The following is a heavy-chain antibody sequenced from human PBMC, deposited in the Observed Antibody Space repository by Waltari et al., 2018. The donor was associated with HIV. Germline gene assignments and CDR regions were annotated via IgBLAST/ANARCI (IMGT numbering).Heavy chain of an antibody. J-gene: IGHJ4*02. D-gene: IGHD2-2*01. CDR2: MNPNSGNT. CDR1: GYTFTSYD. CDR3: ARALGRGYCSSTSCFFDY. V-gene: IGHV1-8*01. Sequence: QVQLVQSGAEVKKPGASVKVSCKASGYTFTSYDINWVRPAHGQGLEWMGWMNPNSGNTGYAQKFQGRVTMTRDTSISTAYMELSSLRSDDTAVYYCARALGRGYCSSTSCFFDYWGQGPLVTVSS.